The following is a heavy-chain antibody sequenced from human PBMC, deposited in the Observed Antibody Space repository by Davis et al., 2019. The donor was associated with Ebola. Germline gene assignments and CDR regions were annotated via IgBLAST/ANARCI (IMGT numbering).Heavy chain of an antibody. Sequence: GESLKISCAASGFTFSNAWMSWVRQAPGKGLEWVGRIKSKTDGGITDYAAPVKGRFTISRDDSKSTLYLQMNSLKTEDTAVYYCTTESSFSDFWSGYYCEGCPSGTDYWGQGTLVTVSS. D-gene: IGHD3-3*01. V-gene: IGHV3-15*01. CDR1: GFTFSNAW. J-gene: IGHJ4*02. CDR2: IKSKTDGGIT. CDR3: TTESSFSDFWSGYYCEGCPSGTDY.